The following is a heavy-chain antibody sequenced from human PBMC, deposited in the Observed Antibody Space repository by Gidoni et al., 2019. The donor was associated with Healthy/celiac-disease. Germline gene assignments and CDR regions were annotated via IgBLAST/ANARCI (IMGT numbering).Heavy chain of an antibody. Sequence: QVQLQQWGAGLLKPSETLSLTCAVYGGSFSGYYWIWIRQPPGKGLEWIGEINHSGSTNYNPSLKSRVTISVDTSKNQFSLKLSSVTAADTAVYYCARGSTYYDFWSGYYTGTGIFDYWGQGTLVTVSS. CDR1: GGSFSGYY. CDR3: ARGSTYYDFWSGYYTGTGIFDY. D-gene: IGHD3-3*01. V-gene: IGHV4-34*01. J-gene: IGHJ4*02. CDR2: INHSGST.